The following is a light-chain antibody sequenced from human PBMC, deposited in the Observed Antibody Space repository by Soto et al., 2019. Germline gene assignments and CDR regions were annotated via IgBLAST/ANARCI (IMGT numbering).Light chain of an antibody. V-gene: IGKV3-11*01. CDR3: QQRSNWLFT. J-gene: IGKJ4*01. CDR2: DAS. CDR1: QSVSSY. Sequence: EIVLTQSPATLSLSPGERATLSCRASQSVSSYLGWYQQKPGQAPRLLIYDASNRATGIPARFSGSGSGTDFTLTISSLEPEDFAVYYCQQRSNWLFTFDGGTKVEIK.